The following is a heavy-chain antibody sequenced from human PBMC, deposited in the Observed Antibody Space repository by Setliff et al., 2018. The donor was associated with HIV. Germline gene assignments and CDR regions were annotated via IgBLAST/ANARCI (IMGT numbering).Heavy chain of an antibody. V-gene: IGHV1-18*01. CDR1: GYSFTAYG. D-gene: IGHD3-9*01. CDR3: ATLSDYDILSLDL. CDR2: INIDSGHT. J-gene: IGHJ5*02. Sequence: ASVKVSCKASGYSFTAYGISWVRQAPGQGFEWMGWINIDSGHTNFAQKFQDRVTIAADTSTDTAYMELSSLRSEDTAVYYCATLSDYDILSLDLWGQGTLVTVSS.